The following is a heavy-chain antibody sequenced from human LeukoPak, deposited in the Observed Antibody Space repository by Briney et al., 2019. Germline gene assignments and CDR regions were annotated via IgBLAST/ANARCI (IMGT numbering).Heavy chain of an antibody. J-gene: IGHJ4*02. CDR1: GYSFTSYW. CDR2: IDPSDSYT. CDR3: ARQQKESGSSGIDY. Sequence: GESLKISCKGSGYSFTSYWISWVRQMPGKGLEWVGRIDPSDSYTNYSPSFQGHVTISADKSISTAYLQWSSLKASDTAMYYGARQQKESGSSGIDYWGQGTLVTVPS. D-gene: IGHD1-26*01. V-gene: IGHV5-10-1*01.